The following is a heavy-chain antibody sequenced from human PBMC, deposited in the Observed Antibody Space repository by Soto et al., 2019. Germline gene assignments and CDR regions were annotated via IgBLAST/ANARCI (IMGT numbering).Heavy chain of an antibody. CDR3: VRGGGGGLFDP. V-gene: IGHV3-11*06. CDR2: ISPGSRYP. Sequence: GFLRLACAVSGLTLGDPYVSWIRQAPGKGLEWLSYISPGSRYPAYADSVKGRFTISRDNARSSLFLQMTSLTAEDTAMYYCVRGGGGGLFDPWGQGTMVTVSS. CDR1: GLTLGDPY. D-gene: IGHD2-15*01. J-gene: IGHJ5*02.